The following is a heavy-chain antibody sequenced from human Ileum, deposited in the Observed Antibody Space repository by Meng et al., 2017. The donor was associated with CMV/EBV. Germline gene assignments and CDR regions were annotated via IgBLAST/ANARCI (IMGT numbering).Heavy chain of an antibody. V-gene: IGHV4-34*01. J-gene: IGHJ4*02. CDR2: INHSGST. D-gene: IGHD2-2*02. CDR1: GSFSGYY. CDR3: ARGRIGYCSSTSCYKFDY. Sequence: GSFSGYYWSWSRQPPGKGLEWIGEINHSGSTNYNPSLKSRVTISVDTSKNQFSLKLSSVTAADTAVYYCARGRIGYCSSTSCYKFDYWGQGTLVTVSS.